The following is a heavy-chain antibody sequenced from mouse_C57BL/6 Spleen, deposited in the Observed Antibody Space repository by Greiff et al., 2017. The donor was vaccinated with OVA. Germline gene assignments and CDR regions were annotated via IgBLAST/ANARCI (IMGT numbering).Heavy chain of an antibody. CDR2: ISNGGGST. CDR1: GFTFSDYY. CDR3: ARHGDSHYYGSSYGGYFDV. V-gene: IGHV5-12*01. J-gene: IGHJ1*03. D-gene: IGHD1-1*01. Sequence: EVQVVESGGGLVQPGGSLKLSCAASGFTFSDYYMYWVRQTPEKRLEWVAYISNGGGSTYYPDTVKGRFTISRDNAKNTLYLQMSRLKSEDTAMYYCARHGDSHYYGSSYGGYFDVWGTGTTVTVSS.